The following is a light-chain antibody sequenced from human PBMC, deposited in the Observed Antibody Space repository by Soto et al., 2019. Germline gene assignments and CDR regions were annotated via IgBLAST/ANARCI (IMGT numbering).Light chain of an antibody. J-gene: IGKJ4*01. V-gene: IGKV4-1*01. Sequence: DIVMTQSPDSLAVSLGERATINCKSSQSVLYSSDNKNYLAWYQQKPGQPPNLLIYWASTRESGVPDRFSGSGSGTDFTLTISSLQAGDVAVYFCQQFYSSPTFGGGTKVEIK. CDR3: QQFYSSPT. CDR1: QSVLYSSDNKNY. CDR2: WAS.